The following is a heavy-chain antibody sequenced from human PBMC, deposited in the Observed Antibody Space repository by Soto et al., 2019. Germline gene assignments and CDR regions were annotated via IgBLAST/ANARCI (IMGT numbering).Heavy chain of an antibody. CDR2: IIPIFGTA. J-gene: IGHJ4*02. Sequence: SVKVSCKASGGTFSSYAISWVRQAPGQGLEWMGGIIPIFGTANYAQKFQGRVTITADESTSTAYMELSSLRSEDTAVYYCARGLPPDYYDSSGYAPFDCWGQGTLVTVSS. CDR3: ARGLPPDYYDSSGYAPFDC. CDR1: GGTFSSYA. V-gene: IGHV1-69*13. D-gene: IGHD3-22*01.